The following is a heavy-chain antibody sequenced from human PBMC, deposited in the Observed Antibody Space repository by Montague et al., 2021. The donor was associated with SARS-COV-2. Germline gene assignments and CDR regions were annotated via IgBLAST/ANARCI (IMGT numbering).Heavy chain of an antibody. V-gene: IGHV4-61*10. CDR1: GVVVLRRRW. CDR2: LQHEKKT. CDR3: ARVFPRWLQFDPYFDY. J-gene: IGHJ4*02. Sequence: SETLSLTCTVSGVVVLRRRWEEHTSELQSHHEFVWCLQHEKKTNYNPSLKSRVTMSVYTSKNQFSLKLSSVIAADTSVYYCARVFPRWLQFDPYFDYWGQGTRVTVYS. D-gene: IGHD5-24*01.